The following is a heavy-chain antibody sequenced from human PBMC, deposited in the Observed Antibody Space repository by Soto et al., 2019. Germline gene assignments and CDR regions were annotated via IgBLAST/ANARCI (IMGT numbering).Heavy chain of an antibody. J-gene: IGHJ4*02. CDR3: AKEGAE. CDR2: IYLSGGKT. Sequence: QVQLVQSGAEVKNPGASVKISCTASGYNFINNYIYWVRQAPGQGLEYMGLIYLSGGKTKYAQKFQDRVTMTRDTSSNTVYLELTSLRFDDTAMYYCAKEGAEWGQGTLFTVSS. V-gene: IGHV1-46*01. CDR1: GYNFINNY.